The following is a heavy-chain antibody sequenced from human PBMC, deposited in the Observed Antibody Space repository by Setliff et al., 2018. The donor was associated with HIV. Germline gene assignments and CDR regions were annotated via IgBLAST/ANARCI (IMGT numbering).Heavy chain of an antibody. CDR3: ARVFSSSWYGIDY. Sequence: PGGSLRLSCVASGFTFSTFAMHWVRQAPGKGLEWVSVISYDGSRTYYADSVKGRFTISRDDSKNTLYLQMNSLRTEDTALYYCARVFSSSWYGIDYWGQGTLVTVSS. J-gene: IGHJ4*02. CDR2: ISYDGSRT. V-gene: IGHV3-30*01. CDR1: GFTFSTFA. D-gene: IGHD6-13*01.